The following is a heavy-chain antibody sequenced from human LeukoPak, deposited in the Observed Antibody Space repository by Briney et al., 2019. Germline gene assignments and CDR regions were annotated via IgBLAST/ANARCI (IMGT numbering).Heavy chain of an antibody. Sequence: GGSLRLSCAASGFTFDDYAMHWVRQAPGKGLEWVSGISWNSGSIGYADSVKGRFTISRNNAKNSLYLQMNSLRAEDTALYYCAKVQKAPDYYDSSGLDYWGQGTLVTVSS. CDR1: GFTFDDYA. CDR3: AKVQKAPDYYDSSGLDY. J-gene: IGHJ4*02. V-gene: IGHV3-9*01. CDR2: ISWNSGSI. D-gene: IGHD3-22*01.